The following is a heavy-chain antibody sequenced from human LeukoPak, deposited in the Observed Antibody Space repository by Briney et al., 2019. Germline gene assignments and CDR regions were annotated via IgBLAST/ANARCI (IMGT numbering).Heavy chain of an antibody. CDR3: ARSSTGYMDV. D-gene: IGHD2-15*01. CDR2: ISSSSTI. V-gene: IGHV3-48*01. Sequence: PGGSLRLSXAASGFTFSSYSMNWVRQAPGKGLEWVSYISSSSTIYYADSVKGRFTISRDNAKNSLYLQMNSLRAEDTAVYYCARSSTGYMDVWGKGTTVTVSS. CDR1: GFTFSSYS. J-gene: IGHJ6*03.